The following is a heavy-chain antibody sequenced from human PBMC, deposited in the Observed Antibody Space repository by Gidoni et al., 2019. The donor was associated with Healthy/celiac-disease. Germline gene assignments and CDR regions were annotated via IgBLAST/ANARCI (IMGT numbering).Heavy chain of an antibody. Sequence: QVQLPESGPGQVKPSGSLSLTCTVSGGSISSYYGRWIRQPAGTGLEWIGRIYTSGRTNYNPSLKSRVTMSVDTSKNPFSLKLSSVTAADTAVYYCARGGIAAAGSDYWGQGTLVTVSS. V-gene: IGHV4-4*07. D-gene: IGHD6-13*01. CDR2: IYTSGRT. CDR1: GGSISSYY. J-gene: IGHJ4*02. CDR3: ARGGIAAAGSDY.